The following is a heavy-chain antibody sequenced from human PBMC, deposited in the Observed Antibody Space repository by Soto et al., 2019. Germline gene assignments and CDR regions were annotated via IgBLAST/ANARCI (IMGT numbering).Heavy chain of an antibody. J-gene: IGHJ4*02. Sequence: QLQLQESGSGLVKPSQTLSLTCAVSGGSISSGGYSWSWIRQPPGKGLEWIGYIYHSGSTYYNPSLKSRVXXSXDXXKNQFPLKLSSVTAADTAVYYCARGYDFGSGYASVWGQGTLVTVSS. CDR3: ARGYDFGSGYASV. CDR1: GGSISSGGYS. D-gene: IGHD3-3*01. CDR2: IYHSGST. V-gene: IGHV4-30-2*01.